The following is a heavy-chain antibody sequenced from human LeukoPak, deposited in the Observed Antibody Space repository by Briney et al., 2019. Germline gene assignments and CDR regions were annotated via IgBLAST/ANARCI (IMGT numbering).Heavy chain of an antibody. V-gene: IGHV3-7*03. J-gene: IGHJ4*02. CDR1: GFTFSSYW. CDR2: INQDGSER. D-gene: IGHD7-27*01. CDR3: ARAYWGSVDY. Sequence: GGSLRLSCAASGFTFSSYWMSWVRQAPGKGLEWVANINQDGSERFYVDSVKGRFTISRDIPKKSLYLQMNSLRDEDTAVYYCARAYWGSVDYWGQGTLVPVSS.